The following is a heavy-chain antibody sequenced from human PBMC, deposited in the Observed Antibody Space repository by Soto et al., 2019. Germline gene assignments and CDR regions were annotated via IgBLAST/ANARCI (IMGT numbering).Heavy chain of an antibody. J-gene: IGHJ4*02. CDR3: TKGGIPRRYNIPKVDFDY. V-gene: IGHV3-23*01. CDR1: GFIFSNYA. Sequence: EVHLLESGGDLVQRGGSPRLSCAASGFIFSNYAMSWVRQAPGRGLEWVSAISGSGATTYYPDSVKGRFTISRDNSKNTLYLQMNNLRADDTAVYYCTKGGIPRRYNIPKVDFDYWGQGSLVTVSS. CDR2: ISGSGATT. D-gene: IGHD1-1*01.